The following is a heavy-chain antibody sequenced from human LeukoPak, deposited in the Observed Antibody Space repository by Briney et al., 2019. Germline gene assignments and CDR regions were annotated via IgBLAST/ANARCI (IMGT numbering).Heavy chain of an antibody. V-gene: IGHV6-1*01. D-gene: IGHD6-19*01. CDR1: GDSVSSNSAA. J-gene: IGHJ5*02. CDR2: TYYRPKWYN. CDR3: ARDLDQRAVAGIWFDP. Sequence: SQTLSLTCAISGDSVSSNSAAWNWIRQSPSRGLEWLGRTYYRPKWYNDYAVSVKSRITINPDTSKNQFSLQLNSVTPEDTAVYYCARDLDQRAVAGIWFDPWGQGTLVTVSS.